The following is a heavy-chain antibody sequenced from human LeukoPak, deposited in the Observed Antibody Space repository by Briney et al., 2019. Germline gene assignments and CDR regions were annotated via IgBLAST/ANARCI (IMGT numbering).Heavy chain of an antibody. J-gene: IGHJ3*02. CDR3: ARVGGVGATTAFDI. CDR2: ISSSSSYI. D-gene: IGHD1-26*01. V-gene: IGHV3-21*01. Sequence: PGGSLRLSCAASGFTFSSYSMNWVRQAPGKGLKWVSSISSSSSYIYYADSVKGRFTISRDNAKNSLYLQMNSLRAEDTAVYYCARVGGVGATTAFDIWGQGTMVTVSS. CDR1: GFTFSSYS.